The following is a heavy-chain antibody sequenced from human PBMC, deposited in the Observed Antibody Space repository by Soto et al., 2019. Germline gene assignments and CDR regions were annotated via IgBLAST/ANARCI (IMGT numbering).Heavy chain of an antibody. CDR2: IIPIFDTV. CDR1: GGTFSSDG. J-gene: IGHJ6*01. V-gene: IGHV1-69*06. Sequence: QVQLVQSGAEVKKPGSSGKVSCKASGGTFSSDGISWVRQAPGQGLEWLGGIIPIFDTVKYAQKFQGRVTMTADKSTSTEYMEVSSLRSDDTAVYYCARDPGRSSNRWRVRQGADVDYDRRDVGGQGTKVTV. CDR3: ARDPGRSSNRWRVRQGADVDYDRRDV. D-gene: IGHD2-2*01.